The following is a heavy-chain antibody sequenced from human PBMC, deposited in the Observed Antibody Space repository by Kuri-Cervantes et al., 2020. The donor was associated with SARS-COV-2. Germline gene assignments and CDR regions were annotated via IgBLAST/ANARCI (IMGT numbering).Heavy chain of an antibody. D-gene: IGHD4-11*01. J-gene: IGHJ4*02. V-gene: IGHV2-70*11. Sequence: SGPTLVKPTQTLTLTSTFSGFSLNTSGMCVSWIRQPPGKALEWLARINWDDDKYYSTSLRTRLTISKDTSKNQVVLTMTNVDPVDTATYYCARVQATTVIADFWGQGTLVTVSS. CDR1: GFSLNTSGMC. CDR3: ARVQATTVIADF. CDR2: INWDDDK.